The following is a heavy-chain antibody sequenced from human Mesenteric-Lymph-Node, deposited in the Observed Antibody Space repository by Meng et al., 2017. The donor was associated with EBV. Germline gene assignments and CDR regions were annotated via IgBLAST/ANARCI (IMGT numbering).Heavy chain of an antibody. Sequence: QIPLSEHALVRPSPPLPLPCAMSGARAATDTGGRNCIRQSPSSGLEWLGRTYYRSKWFNDYAVSVKRRITINPATYTNQFTLPMHSATPEDTAVYYCARWEHDSGEFDSWSQGNLVTVSS. V-gene: IGHV6-1*01. J-gene: IGHJ4*02. CDR2: TYYRSKWFN. CDR1: GARAATDTGG. CDR3: ARWEHDSGEFDS. D-gene: IGHD6-19*01.